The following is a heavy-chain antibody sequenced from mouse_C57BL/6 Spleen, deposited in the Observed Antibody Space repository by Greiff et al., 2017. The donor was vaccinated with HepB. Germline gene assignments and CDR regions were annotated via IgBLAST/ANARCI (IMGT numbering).Heavy chain of an antibody. CDR2: IRNKANGYTT. CDR3: ARSGGYFDV. CDR1: GFTFTDYY. V-gene: IGHV7-3*01. J-gene: IGHJ1*03. Sequence: EVKLMESGGGLVQPGGSLSLSCAASGFTFTDYYMSWVRQPPGKALEWLGFIRNKANGYTTEYSASVKGRFTISRDNSQSILYLHMNALRAEDSATYYCARSGGYFDVWGTGTTVTVSS.